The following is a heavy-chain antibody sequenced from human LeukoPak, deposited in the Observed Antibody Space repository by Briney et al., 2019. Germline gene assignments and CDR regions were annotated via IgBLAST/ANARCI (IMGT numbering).Heavy chain of an antibody. J-gene: IGHJ2*01. D-gene: IGHD3-22*01. CDR2: IYCNGIT. V-gene: IGHV4-59*08. Sequence: SETLSLTCTVSGGSIFGHYFNWIQQAPGKGLEWIGYIYCNGITSYNPSLRSRGTMSIATSRSQFSLRLTSVTAADTAIYYCARRAYYDTSGYSPASGYFDLWGRGTLVTVSS. CDR1: GGSIFGHY. CDR3: ARRAYYDTSGYSPASGYFDL.